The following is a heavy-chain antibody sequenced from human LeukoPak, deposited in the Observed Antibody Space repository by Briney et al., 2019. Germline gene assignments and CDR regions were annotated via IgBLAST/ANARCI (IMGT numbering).Heavy chain of an antibody. CDR1: GFTFSDYY. Sequence: GGSLRLSCAASGFTFSDYYMSWIRQAPGKGLVWVSRINSDGSSTSYADSVKGRFTISRDNAKNTLYLQMNSLRAEDTAVYYCARFSFWSGVDIWGQGTMVTVSS. J-gene: IGHJ3*02. CDR3: ARFSFWSGVDI. D-gene: IGHD3-3*01. CDR2: INSDGSST. V-gene: IGHV3-74*01.